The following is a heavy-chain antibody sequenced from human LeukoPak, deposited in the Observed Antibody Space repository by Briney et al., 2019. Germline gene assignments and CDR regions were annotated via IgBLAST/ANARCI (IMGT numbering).Heavy chain of an antibody. V-gene: IGHV3-73*01. D-gene: IGHD6-13*01. CDR2: IRSKANNYAT. CDR1: GFTFSGSA. J-gene: IGHJ6*03. CDR3: TRRDTSSFNKDV. Sequence: GGSLRLSCAASGFTFSGSAMHWVRQASGKGLEWVGRIRSKANNYATAYGASVEGRFTISRDDSKNTAYLQMNSLKTEDTAVYYCTRRDTSSFNKDVLGKGTTVTGSS.